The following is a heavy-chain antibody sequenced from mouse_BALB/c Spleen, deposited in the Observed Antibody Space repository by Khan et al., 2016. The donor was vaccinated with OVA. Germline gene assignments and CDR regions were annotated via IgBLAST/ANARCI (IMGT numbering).Heavy chain of an antibody. CDR1: GYTFTSYD. V-gene: IGHV1-53*01. CDR2: INACNGDT. Sequence: QVQLQQSGAELVKPGASVKLSCKASGYTFTSYDMYWVKQRPGKGLEWIGDINACNGDTYFNEKFKNKATLTVDKDSSTTYMQLSSLTYEDSAVYYCTRGGSAGFASWGQWTLFTVSA. CDR3: TRGGSAGFAS. J-gene: IGHJ3*01. D-gene: IGHD3-1*01.